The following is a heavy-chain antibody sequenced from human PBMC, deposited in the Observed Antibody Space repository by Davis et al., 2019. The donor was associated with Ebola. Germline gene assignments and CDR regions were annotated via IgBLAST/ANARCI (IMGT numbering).Heavy chain of an antibody. CDR3: ASGDGRGRSYDMDV. CDR2: ISGSGSST. Sequence: GESLKISCAASGFTFNSYAMHWVRQAPGKGLEWVSGISGSGSSTYYADSVKGRFTISRDNSKNTLYLQMNSLRAEDTAFYYCASGDGRGRSYDMDVWGQGTTVTVSS. V-gene: IGHV3-23*01. J-gene: IGHJ6*03. CDR1: GFTFNSYA. D-gene: IGHD3/OR15-3a*01.